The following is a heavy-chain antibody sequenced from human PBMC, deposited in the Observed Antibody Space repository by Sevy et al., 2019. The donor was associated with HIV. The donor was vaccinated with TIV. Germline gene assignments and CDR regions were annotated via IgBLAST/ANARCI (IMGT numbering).Heavy chain of an antibody. CDR1: GFTFSSYA. J-gene: IGHJ4*02. Sequence: GGSLRLSCAASGFTFSSYAMSWVRQAPGKGLEWVSAISGSGGSTYYADSVKGRFTISRDNSKNTQYLQMNSLRAEDTAVYYCAKDPPYYYDSSGYYPPDYWGQGTLVTVSS. V-gene: IGHV3-23*01. D-gene: IGHD3-22*01. CDR2: ISGSGGST. CDR3: AKDPPYYYDSSGYYPPDY.